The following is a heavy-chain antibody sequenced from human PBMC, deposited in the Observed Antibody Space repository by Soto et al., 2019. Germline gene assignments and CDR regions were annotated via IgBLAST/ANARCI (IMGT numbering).Heavy chain of an antibody. J-gene: IGHJ4*02. CDR3: ARVGYDILTGYMPLYYFDY. CDR1: GGTFSSYA. CDR2: IIPIFGTA. Sequence: GASVKVSCKASGGTFSSYAISWVRQAPGQRLEWMGGIIPIFGTANYAQKFQGRVTITADESTSTAYMELSSLRSEDTAVYYCARVGYDILTGYMPLYYFDYWGQGTLVTVSS. V-gene: IGHV1-69*13. D-gene: IGHD3-9*01.